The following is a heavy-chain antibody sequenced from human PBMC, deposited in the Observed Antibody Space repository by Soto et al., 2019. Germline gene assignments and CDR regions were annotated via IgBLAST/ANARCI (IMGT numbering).Heavy chain of an antibody. CDR2: ISYDGSNK. CDR3: AKVYVVGSSYYYFYGMDV. D-gene: IGHD2-21*01. V-gene: IGHV3-30*18. CDR1: GFSYG. J-gene: IGHJ6*02. Sequence: PGGSLRLSCAASGFSYGMHWVRQAPGKGLEWVAVISYDGSNKYYSDSVKGRFTISRDISKNTLYLQMNSLRAEDTAVYYCAKVYVVGSSYYYFYGMDVWGQGTTVTVSS.